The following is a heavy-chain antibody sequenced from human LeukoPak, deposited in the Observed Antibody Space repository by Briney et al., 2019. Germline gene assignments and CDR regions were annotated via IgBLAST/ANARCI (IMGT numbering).Heavy chain of an antibody. CDR2: IYTSGST. V-gene: IGHV4-4*07. J-gene: IGHJ4*02. D-gene: IGHD6-19*01. Sequence: SETLSLTCTVSGGSISSYYWSWIRQPAGKGLEWIGRIYTSGSTNYNPSLKSRVTMSVDTSKNQFSLKLSSVTAADTAVYYCARDFAVTGPMDYFDYWGQGPLVTVSS. CDR3: ARDFAVTGPMDYFDY. CDR1: GGSISSYY.